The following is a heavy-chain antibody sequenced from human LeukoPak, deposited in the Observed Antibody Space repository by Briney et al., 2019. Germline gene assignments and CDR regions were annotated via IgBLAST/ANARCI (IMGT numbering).Heavy chain of an antibody. Sequence: NPGGSLRLSCVASGLTLSNYDTTWVRQAPGKGLEYVSSIGSGGYRFYGGSVKGRFSISRDNSQNTVYLQMRSLRAEDTAVYSCARESGGGYHSEGPKLWGLGTLVTVSA. J-gene: IGHJ4*02. CDR3: ARESGGGYHSEGPKL. V-gene: IGHV3-69-1*01. CDR2: IGSGGYR. D-gene: IGHD2-21*02. CDR1: GLTLSNYD.